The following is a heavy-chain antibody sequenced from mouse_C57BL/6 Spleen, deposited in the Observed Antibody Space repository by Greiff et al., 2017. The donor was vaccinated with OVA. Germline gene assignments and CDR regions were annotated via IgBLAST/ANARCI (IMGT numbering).Heavy chain of an antibody. J-gene: IGHJ2*01. CDR3: ARGYGNYVFFDY. V-gene: IGHV2-2*01. Sequence: VHLVESGPGLVQPSQSLSITCTVSGFSLTSYGVHWVRQSPGKGLEWLGVIWSGGSTDYTAAFISRLSISKDNSKSQVFFKMNSLQADDTAIYYCARGYGNYVFFDYWGQGTTLTVSS. CDR2: IWSGGST. CDR1: GFSLTSYG. D-gene: IGHD2-1*01.